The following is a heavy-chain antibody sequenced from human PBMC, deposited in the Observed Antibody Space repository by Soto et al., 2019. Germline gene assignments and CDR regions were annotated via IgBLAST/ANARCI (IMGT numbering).Heavy chain of an antibody. D-gene: IGHD3-10*01. CDR1: GFTFSSYG. J-gene: IGHJ4*02. Sequence: HPGGSLRLSCAASGFTFSSYGMHWVRQAPGKGLEWVAVIWYDGSNKYYADSVKGRFTISRDNSKNTLYLQMSSLRAEDTAVYYCARERYRSDNKKRSFDYWGQGTLVTVSS. CDR2: IWYDGSNK. CDR3: ARERYRSDNKKRSFDY. V-gene: IGHV3-33*01.